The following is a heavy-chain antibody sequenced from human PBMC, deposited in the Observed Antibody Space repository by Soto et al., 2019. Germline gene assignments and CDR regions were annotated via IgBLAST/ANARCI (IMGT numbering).Heavy chain of an antibody. CDR3: AKDFRLVVVAATLDYYYYGMDV. V-gene: IGHV3-23*01. J-gene: IGHJ6*02. D-gene: IGHD2-15*01. CDR2: ISGSGGST. Sequence: GGSLRLSCAASGFTFSSYAMSWVRQAPGKGLEWVSAISGSGGSTYYADSVKGRFTISRDNSKNTLYLQMNSLRAEDMAVYYCAKDFRLVVVAATLDYYYYGMDVWGQGTTVTVSS. CDR1: GFTFSSYA.